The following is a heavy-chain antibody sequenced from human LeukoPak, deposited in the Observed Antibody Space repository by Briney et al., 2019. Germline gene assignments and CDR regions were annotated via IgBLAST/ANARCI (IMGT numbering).Heavy chain of an antibody. V-gene: IGHV1-2*02. CDR1: GYTFTCYY. J-gene: IGHJ5*02. CDR2: INPNSGGT. CDR3: ASGTVRLGELSLYNWFDP. Sequence: ASVKVSCKASGYTFTCYYMHWVRQAPGQGLEWMGWINPNSGGTNYAQKFQGRVTMTRYTSISTAYMELSRLRSDDTAVYYCASGTVRLGELSLYNWFDPWGQGTLVTVSS. D-gene: IGHD3-16*02.